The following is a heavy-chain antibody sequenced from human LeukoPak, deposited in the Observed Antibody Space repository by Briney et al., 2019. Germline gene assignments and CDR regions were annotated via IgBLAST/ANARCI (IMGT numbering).Heavy chain of an antibody. CDR2: IRYDGSNK. CDR1: GFTFSSYG. Sequence: GGSLRLSCAASGFTFSSYGMHWVRQAPGKGLEWVAFIRYDGSNKYYADSVKGRFTISRDNSKNTLYLQMNSLRAEDTAVYYCAKGGASSGQDGWFDPWGQGTLVTVSS. CDR3: AKGGASSGQDGWFDP. J-gene: IGHJ5*02. V-gene: IGHV3-30*02. D-gene: IGHD6-19*01.